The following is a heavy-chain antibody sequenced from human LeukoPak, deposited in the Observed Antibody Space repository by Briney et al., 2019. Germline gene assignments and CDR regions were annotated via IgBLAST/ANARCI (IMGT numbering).Heavy chain of an antibody. V-gene: IGHV3-21*01. Sequence: GGSLRLSCAGSGFSFSSYSMNWVRQAPGKGLEWVSSISSSSSYIYYADSVKGRFTISRDNAKNSLYLQMNSLRAEDTAVYYCAELGITMIGGVWGKGTTVTISS. D-gene: IGHD3-10*02. CDR3: AELGITMIGGV. CDR2: ISSSSSYI. J-gene: IGHJ6*04. CDR1: GFSFSSYS.